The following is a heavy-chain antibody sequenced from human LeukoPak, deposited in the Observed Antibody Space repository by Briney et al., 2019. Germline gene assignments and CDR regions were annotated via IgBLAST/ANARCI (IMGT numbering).Heavy chain of an antibody. CDR1: GFAFNEAW. V-gene: IGHV3-15*07. Sequence: PGGSLRLSCAASGFAFNEAWMNWVRQAPGKGLEWVGRIKSKTDGETTDYAAPVKGRFTISRDDSKNALYLQMNSLKTEDTAVYYCTTEAHELPFDYWGQGTLVTVSS. D-gene: IGHD4-23*01. J-gene: IGHJ4*02. CDR3: TTEAHELPFDY. CDR2: IKSKTDGETT.